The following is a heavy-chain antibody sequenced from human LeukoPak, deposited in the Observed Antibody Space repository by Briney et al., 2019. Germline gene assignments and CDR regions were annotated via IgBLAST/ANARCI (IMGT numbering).Heavy chain of an antibody. CDR1: GYTFTSYA. J-gene: IGHJ6*03. D-gene: IGHD3-3*01. V-gene: IGHV7-4-1*02. CDR2: INTNTGNP. CDR3: ARDSRYYDFWSGYPKLNYYYYYMDV. Sequence: ASVKVSCKASGYTFTSYAMNWVRQAPGQGLELMGWINTNTGNPTYAQGFTGRFVFSLDTSVSTAYLQISSLKAEDTAVYYCARDSRYYDFWSGYPKLNYYYYYMDVWGKGTTVTVSS.